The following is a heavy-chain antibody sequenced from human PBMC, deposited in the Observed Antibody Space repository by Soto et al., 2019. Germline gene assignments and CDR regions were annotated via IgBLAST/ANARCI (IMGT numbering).Heavy chain of an antibody. J-gene: IGHJ3*02. CDR3: ARDLGYYDSSGYFRSYDAFDI. V-gene: IGHV3-48*02. Sequence: GGSLRLSCAASGFTFSSYSMNWVRQSPGKGLEWVSYISSSSTIYYADSVKGRFTISRDNAKNSLYLQMNSLRDEDTAVYYCARDLGYYDSSGYFRSYDAFDIWGQGTMVTVSS. CDR2: ISSSSTI. CDR1: GFTFSSYS. D-gene: IGHD3-22*01.